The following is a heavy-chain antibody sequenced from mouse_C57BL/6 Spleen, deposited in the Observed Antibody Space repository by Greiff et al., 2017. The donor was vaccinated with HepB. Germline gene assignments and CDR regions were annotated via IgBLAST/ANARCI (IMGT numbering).Heavy chain of an antibody. CDR2: IHPSDGDT. CDR3: AISGDPHLFAY. Sequence: QVQLQQPGAELVKPGASVKVSCKASGYTFTSYWMHWVKQRPGQGLEWIGRIHPSDGDTNYNQKFKGKATLTVDKSSSTAYMQLSSLTSEDSAVYYCAISGDPHLFAYWGQGTLVTVSA. D-gene: IGHD3-1*01. J-gene: IGHJ3*01. V-gene: IGHV1-74*01. CDR1: GYTFTSYW.